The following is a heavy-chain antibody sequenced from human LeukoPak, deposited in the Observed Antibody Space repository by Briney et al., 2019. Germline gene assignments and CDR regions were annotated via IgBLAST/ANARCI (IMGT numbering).Heavy chain of an antibody. CDR3: AKSRLMTTVTTWGDY. D-gene: IGHD4-17*01. CDR1: GVIFNTYS. V-gene: IGHV3-30*02. J-gene: IGHJ4*02. CDR2: IRYDGSNK. Sequence: PGGSLRLSCAASGVIFNTYSMNWVRQAPGKGLEWVAFIRYDGSNKYYADSVKGRFTISRDNSKNTLYLQMNSLRAEDTAVYYCAKSRLMTTVTTWGDYWGQGTLVTVSS.